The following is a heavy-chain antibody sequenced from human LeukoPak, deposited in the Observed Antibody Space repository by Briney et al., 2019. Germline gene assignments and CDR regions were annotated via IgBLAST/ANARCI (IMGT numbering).Heavy chain of an antibody. V-gene: IGHV3-30*02. CDR1: GFTFSSYA. D-gene: IGHD2-15*01. Sequence: GGSLRLSCAASGFTFSSYAMSWVRQAPGKGLEWVAFIRYDGSNKYYADSVKGRFTISRDNSKNTLYLQMNSLRAEDTAVYYCAKGYCSGGSCYYHNWFDPWGQGTQVTVSS. CDR3: AKGYCSGGSCYYHNWFDP. CDR2: IRYDGSNK. J-gene: IGHJ5*02.